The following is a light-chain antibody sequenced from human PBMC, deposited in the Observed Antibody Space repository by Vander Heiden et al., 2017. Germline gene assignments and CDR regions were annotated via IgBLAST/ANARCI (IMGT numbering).Light chain of an antibody. CDR3: QSADSSGTPWV. Sequence: SYELTQPPSVSVSRGQTARITCSGDALPKQYAYWYQQKPGQAPVLVIYKDSERPSGIPERFSGSSSGTTVTLTISGVQAEDEADYYCQSADSSGTPWVFGGGTKLTVL. J-gene: IGLJ2*01. CDR2: KDS. V-gene: IGLV3-25*03. CDR1: ALPKQY.